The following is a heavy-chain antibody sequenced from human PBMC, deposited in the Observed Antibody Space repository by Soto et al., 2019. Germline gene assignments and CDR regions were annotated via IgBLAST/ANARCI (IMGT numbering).Heavy chain of an antibody. CDR1: GFTFDNYA. D-gene: IGHD6-19*01. Sequence: EVQLLESGGGLVQPGGSLRLSCAASGFTFDNYAMTWVRQAPGKGLEWVSALTASGTNTHYADSVKDRFVIFRDNSKNTLYLQMHRLTAADTAMYFCAQDGYSSGWYLALATWGQGTLVTVSS. J-gene: IGHJ5*02. CDR3: AQDGYSSGWYLALAT. V-gene: IGHV3-23*01. CDR2: LTASGTNT.